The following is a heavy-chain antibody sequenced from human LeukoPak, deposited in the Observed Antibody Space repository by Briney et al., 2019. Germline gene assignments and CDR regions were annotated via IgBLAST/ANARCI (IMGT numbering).Heavy chain of an antibody. CDR3: ARNSRTWPNRFDP. D-gene: IGHD6-13*01. Sequence: SETLSLTCTVSGGSISSANYYWSWIHQPPCKGLEWIGYINYSGSSFYNPSLDNRIIISVDTSKNHISLKVTSVTAADSAVYYCARNSRTWPNRFDPWGQGTLVTVSS. CDR2: INYSGSS. CDR1: GGSISSANYY. J-gene: IGHJ5*02. V-gene: IGHV4-30-4*01.